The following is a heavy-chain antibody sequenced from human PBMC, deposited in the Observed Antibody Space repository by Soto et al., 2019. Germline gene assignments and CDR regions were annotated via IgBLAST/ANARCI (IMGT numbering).Heavy chain of an antibody. CDR2: ISWCGGSA. D-gene: IGHD6-19*01. J-gene: IGHJ4*02. V-gene: IGHV3-23*01. CDR1: GFNFKKFA. Sequence: EVQLLESGGGVVQPGGSLRLSCVASGFNFKKFAMAWVRQAAGEGLEWVSGISWCGGSASYADSVKGRFSIARDDSKNTVSLQLNSPRVEDTAQYYCAKADGQQWLIPHLDNWGQGTLVTVS. CDR3: AKADGQQWLIPHLDN.